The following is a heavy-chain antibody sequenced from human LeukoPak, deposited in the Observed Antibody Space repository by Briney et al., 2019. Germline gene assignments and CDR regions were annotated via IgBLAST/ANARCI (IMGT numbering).Heavy chain of an antibody. V-gene: IGHV1-8*01. Sequence: GASVNVSCKASGYTFTSYDINWVRQATGQGLEWMGWMNPNSGNTGYAQKFQGRVTMTRNTSISTAYMELSSLRSEDTAVYYCAREGDYGAGYDYWGQGTLVTVSS. CDR2: MNPNSGNT. CDR1: GYTFTSYD. CDR3: AREGDYGAGYDY. D-gene: IGHD4-17*01. J-gene: IGHJ4*02.